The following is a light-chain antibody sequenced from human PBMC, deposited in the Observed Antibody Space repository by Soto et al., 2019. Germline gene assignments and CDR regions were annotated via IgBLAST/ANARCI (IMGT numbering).Light chain of an antibody. CDR2: AAS. V-gene: IGKV1-9*01. Sequence: IQVTQSPSFLSASVGDRVTITCRASQGINSYLAWYQQKPGKVPKLLIYAASTLQSGVPSRFSGSGSGTEFTLTISSLQPEDFATYYCQQINSYPITFGQGTRLEIK. CDR3: QQINSYPIT. J-gene: IGKJ5*01. CDR1: QGINSY.